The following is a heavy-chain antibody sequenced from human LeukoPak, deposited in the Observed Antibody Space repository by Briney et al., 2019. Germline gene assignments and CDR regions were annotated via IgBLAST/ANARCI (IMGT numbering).Heavy chain of an antibody. CDR2: IRYDGSNK. D-gene: IGHD2-2*01. CDR3: AKETDCGSTSCPPNY. J-gene: IGHJ4*02. Sequence: GGSLRLSCAASGFTFSSYGMHWVRQAPGKGLEWVALIRYDGSNKYYADSVKGRFTISRDNSKNTLYLQMNSLRVEDTAVYYSAKETDCGSTSCPPNYWGQGTLVTVSS. CDR1: GFTFSSYG. V-gene: IGHV3-30*02.